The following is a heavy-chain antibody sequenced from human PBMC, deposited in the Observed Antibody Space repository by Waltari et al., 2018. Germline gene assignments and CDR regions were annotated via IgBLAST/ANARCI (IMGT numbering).Heavy chain of an antibody. CDR1: GYTFTGYY. V-gene: IGHV1-2*02. CDR3: ARRYYDSSGYYYFDY. J-gene: IGHJ4*02. D-gene: IGHD3-22*01. CDR2: INPNSGGT. Sequence: QVQLVQSGAEVKKPGASVKVSCKASGYTFTGYYMHWVRQAPGQGLEWMGWINPNSGGTNYAQKFQGRVTMTRDTSISTAYMELSRLRSDDTAVYYCARRYYDSSGYYYFDYWGQGTLVTVSS.